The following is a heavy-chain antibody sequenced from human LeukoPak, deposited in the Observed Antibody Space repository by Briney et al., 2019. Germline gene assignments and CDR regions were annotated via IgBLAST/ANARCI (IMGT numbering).Heavy chain of an antibody. CDR1: GYTFTGYY. D-gene: IGHD2-15*01. CDR3: ARDANIVVVVADNYYYYMDV. J-gene: IGHJ6*03. Sequence: ASVKVSCKASGYTFTGYYMHWVRQAPGQGLEWMGWINPNSGGTNYAQKFQGRVTMTRDTSISTAYMELSRLRSDDTAVYYCARDANIVVVVADNYYYYMDVWGKGITVTVSS. V-gene: IGHV1-2*02. CDR2: INPNSGGT.